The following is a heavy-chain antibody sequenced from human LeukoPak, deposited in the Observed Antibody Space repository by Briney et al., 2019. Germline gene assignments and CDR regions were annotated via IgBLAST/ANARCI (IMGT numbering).Heavy chain of an antibody. V-gene: IGHV4-39*07. Sequence: SENLSLTCTVSGGSISSSPYYWGWIRQPPGTGLEWIGSIYYSGTTHYNPSLESRVTISVDTSKNQFSLKLASVTAADTAVYYCARGLGSGSYYKSHYYYYYMDVWGKGTTVTISS. CDR1: GGSISSSPYY. CDR2: IYYSGTT. D-gene: IGHD3-10*01. J-gene: IGHJ6*03. CDR3: ARGLGSGSYYKSHYYYYYMDV.